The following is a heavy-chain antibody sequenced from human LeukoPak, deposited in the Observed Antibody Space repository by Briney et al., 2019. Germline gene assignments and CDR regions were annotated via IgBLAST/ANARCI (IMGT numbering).Heavy chain of an antibody. CDR2: IYHSGST. Sequence: SETLSLTCTVSGGSISSYYWSWIRQPPGKGLEWIGYIYHSGSTNYNPSLKSRVTISVDTSKNQFSLKLSSVTAADTAVYYCARLPRGYSYGPFDYWGQGTLVTVSS. V-gene: IGHV4-59*01. D-gene: IGHD5-18*01. J-gene: IGHJ4*02. CDR1: GGSISSYY. CDR3: ARLPRGYSYGPFDY.